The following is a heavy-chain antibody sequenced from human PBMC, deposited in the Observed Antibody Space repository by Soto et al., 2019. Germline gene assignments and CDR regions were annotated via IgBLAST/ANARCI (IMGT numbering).Heavy chain of an antibody. CDR3: GRDPHCSNTNCPWDY. J-gene: IGHJ4*02. V-gene: IGHV4-4*02. Sequence: QVQLQESGPGLVKPSGTLSLTCTVSGGSILSSTWWNWVRQSPGKGLEWIGEISHGTDTDYNPSFKSRFTISVDKSKNQLSLKLTSVTAADTAVYYCGRDPHCSNTNCPWDYWGQGIQVTVSS. CDR1: GGSILSSTW. CDR2: ISHGTDT. D-gene: IGHD2-2*01.